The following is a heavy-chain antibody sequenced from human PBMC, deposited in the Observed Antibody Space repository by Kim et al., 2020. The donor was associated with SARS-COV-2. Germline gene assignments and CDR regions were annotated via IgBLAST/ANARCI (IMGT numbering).Heavy chain of an antibody. Sequence: SVKVSCKASGGTFSSYAISWVRQAPGQGLEWMGGIIPIFGTVNYAQKFQGRVTITADESTSTAYMELSSLRSEDTAVYYCARALDIVVVVAATFHAFDIWGQGTMVTVSS. CDR2: IIPIFGTV. V-gene: IGHV1-69*13. J-gene: IGHJ3*02. CDR3: ARALDIVVVVAATFHAFDI. D-gene: IGHD2-15*01. CDR1: GGTFSSYA.